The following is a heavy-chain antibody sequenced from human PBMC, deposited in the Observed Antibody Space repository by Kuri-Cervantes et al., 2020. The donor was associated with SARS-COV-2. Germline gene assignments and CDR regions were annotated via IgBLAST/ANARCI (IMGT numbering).Heavy chain of an antibody. CDR1: GGSFSGYH. CDR3: ARIAVVISDAFDI. D-gene: IGHD3-22*01. V-gene: IGHV4-34*01. CDR2: INYIGST. J-gene: IGHJ3*02. Sequence: ESLKISCAVYGGSFSGYHWSWIRQPPGKGLEWIANINYIGSTYSNPFLKSRLTISVDTSTNRFSLKLNSVTAADTAVYYCARIAVVISDAFDIWGQGTVVTVSS.